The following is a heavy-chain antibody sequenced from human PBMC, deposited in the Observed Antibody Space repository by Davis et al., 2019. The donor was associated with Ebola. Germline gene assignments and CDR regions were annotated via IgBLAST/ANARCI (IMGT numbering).Heavy chain of an antibody. V-gene: IGHV3-23*01. CDR1: GFLFNDYA. CDR2: ISGSGGTT. CDR3: VKGGGYFDTSGYPFDY. J-gene: IGHJ4*02. D-gene: IGHD3-22*01. Sequence: GGSLRLSCAASGFLFNDYAMSWVRQAPGKGLEWVSSISGSGGTTYYADSVEGRFTISRDNSRHTVFLQMNSLRAEDTALYYCVKGGGYFDTSGYPFDYWGQGTLVTVSS.